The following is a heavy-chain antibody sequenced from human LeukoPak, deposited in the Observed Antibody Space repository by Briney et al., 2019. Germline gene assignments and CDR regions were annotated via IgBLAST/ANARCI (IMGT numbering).Heavy chain of an antibody. CDR1: GGTLSSYT. V-gene: IGHV1-69*02. CDR2: IIPILGIA. Sequence: SGKVSCTVSGGTLSSYTISWARQAPGQGLDWRGRIIPILGIANYAQNFQGRVTITADKSTSTAYIELSSLRSEDTAVYYCASAVYCSSTSCYKGTYYYYYLDVWGKGTTVTVSS. J-gene: IGHJ6*03. CDR3: ASAVYCSSTSCYKGTYYYYYLDV. D-gene: IGHD2-2*02.